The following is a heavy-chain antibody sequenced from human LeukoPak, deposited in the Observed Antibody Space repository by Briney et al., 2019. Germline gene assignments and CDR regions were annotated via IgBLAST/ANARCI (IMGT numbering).Heavy chain of an antibody. Sequence: GGSLRLSCAASGFTFSSYAMSWVRQAPGRGRKWGSGISSSGGNTYNADSVKGRFTISRDNSKNTLYLQTNRIRAEDTAVYYCAKDNGGNSDWHFDLWGRGTLVTVSS. CDR3: AKDNGGNSDWHFDL. D-gene: IGHD4-23*01. J-gene: IGHJ2*01. V-gene: IGHV3-23*01. CDR2: ISSSGGNT. CDR1: GFTFSSYA.